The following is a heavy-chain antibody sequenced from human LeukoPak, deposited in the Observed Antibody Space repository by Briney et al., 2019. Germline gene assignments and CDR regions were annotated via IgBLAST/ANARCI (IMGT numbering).Heavy chain of an antibody. Sequence: GGSLRLSCEASGFTFSTYSMNWVRQTPGKGLEWLSYISSSSTTIFYADSVKGRFTVSRDNDKSSLYLQMNSLSAEDTAFYYCERDSINFGDYFWYFDLWGRGTLVTVSS. CDR2: ISSSSTTI. CDR1: GFTFSTYS. J-gene: IGHJ2*01. D-gene: IGHD4-17*01. V-gene: IGHV3-48*01. CDR3: ERDSINFGDYFWYFDL.